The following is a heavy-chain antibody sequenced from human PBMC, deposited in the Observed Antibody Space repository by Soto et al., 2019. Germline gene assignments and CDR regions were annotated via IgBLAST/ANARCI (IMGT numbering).Heavy chain of an antibody. CDR1: GGSISSSSYY. CDR2: IYYSGST. CDR3: ARLEGGFGPGH. Sequence: QLQLQESGPGLVKPSETLSLTCTVSGGSISSSSYYWGWIRQPPGKGLEWIGSIYYSGSTYYNPSPKSRGPNSVGPSQDPFSLEPSSGTGAGPAVDFWARLEGGFGPGHWGQGTLVTVSS. D-gene: IGHD1-1*01. V-gene: IGHV4-39*01. J-gene: IGHJ4*02.